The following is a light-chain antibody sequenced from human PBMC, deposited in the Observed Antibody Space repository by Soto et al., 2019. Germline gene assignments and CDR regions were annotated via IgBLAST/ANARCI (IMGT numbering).Light chain of an antibody. Sequence: DIVVTQSPLSLTVTPGEPASISCRSSQSLLHSNGYTYLDWYLQKPGQSPQVLIYMGSNRASGVPDRFSGSGSGTDFTLKISRVEAEDVGVYYCMQTLRTRTFGQGTKVEI. CDR2: MGS. CDR3: MQTLRTRT. CDR1: QSLLHSNGYTY. J-gene: IGKJ1*01. V-gene: IGKV2-28*01.